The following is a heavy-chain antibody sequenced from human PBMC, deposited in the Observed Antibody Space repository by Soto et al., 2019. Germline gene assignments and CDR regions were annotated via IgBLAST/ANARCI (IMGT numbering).Heavy chain of an antibody. Sequence: QVQLVQSGAEVKKPGASVKVSCKASGYTFTSYAMHWVRQAPGQRLEWIGWINAGNGNTKYSQKFQGRVTITRDPAASTAYMELSSLRSEGTDVYYCARGVGSGLSDYWGQGTLVTVSS. CDR1: GYTFTSYA. V-gene: IGHV1-3*01. CDR2: INAGNGNT. J-gene: IGHJ4*02. CDR3: ARGVGSGLSDY. D-gene: IGHD1-26*01.